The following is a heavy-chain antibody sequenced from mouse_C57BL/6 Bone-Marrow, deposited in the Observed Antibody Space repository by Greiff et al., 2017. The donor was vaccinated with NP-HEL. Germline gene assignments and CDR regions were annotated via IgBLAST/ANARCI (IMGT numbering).Heavy chain of an antibody. J-gene: IGHJ2*01. CDR2: IYIGNGYT. CDR3: AREESPSSYGEFDY. D-gene: IGHD1-1*01. Sequence: EVKLMASGAELVRPGSSVKMSCQTSGYTFTSYGINWVKQRPGQGLEWIGYIYIGNGYTEYNEKFKDKATLNSDTSSSTAYMQLSSLTSEDSAIYVCAREESPSSYGEFDYWGQGTTLTVSS. V-gene: IGHV1-58*01. CDR1: GYTFTSYG.